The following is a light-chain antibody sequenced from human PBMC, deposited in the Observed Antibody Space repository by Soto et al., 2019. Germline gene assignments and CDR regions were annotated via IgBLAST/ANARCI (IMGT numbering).Light chain of an antibody. CDR1: QTISSSS. CDR3: QQYGSSST. CDR2: GAS. J-gene: IGKJ5*01. Sequence: IVLTQSPGTLSLSPGERATLYCRASQTISSSSLAWYQQKGGQAPRLLIYGASSRATGIPDRFSGSGSGTDFTLTISRLEPDDFAVYYCQQYGSSSTFGQGTRLEIK. V-gene: IGKV3-20*01.